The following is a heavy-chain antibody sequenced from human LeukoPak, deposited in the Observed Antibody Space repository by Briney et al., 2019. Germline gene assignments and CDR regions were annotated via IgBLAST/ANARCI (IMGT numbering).Heavy chain of an antibody. CDR2: INWDDGK. Sequence: SGPTLVNPTQTLTLTCTFSGFSLSTSGMCMSWIRQPPGQALQCLALINWDDGKNYNASLKTRLTISKDTSKNQVVLTLTNMDPVDTATYYCARFLYGDYTTYFDYWGQGILVTVSS. CDR1: GFSLSTSGMC. V-gene: IGHV2-70*01. D-gene: IGHD4-17*01. J-gene: IGHJ4*02. CDR3: ARFLYGDYTTYFDY.